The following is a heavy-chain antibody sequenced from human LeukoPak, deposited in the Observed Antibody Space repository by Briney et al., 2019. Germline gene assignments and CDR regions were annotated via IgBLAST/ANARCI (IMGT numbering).Heavy chain of an antibody. D-gene: IGHD2-15*01. Sequence: PSETLSLTCSVSGGSISSSTYPWGWIRQPPGKGLEWIGSFYYTGDTYYGPSLKSRVTISVDTSKNQFSLNLTSLTAADTAVYYCARLLPYCSDGICYFWEYFDSWGQGTLVTVSS. V-gene: IGHV4-39*01. CDR3: ARLLPYCSDGICYFWEYFDS. J-gene: IGHJ4*02. CDR1: GGSISSSTYP. CDR2: FYYTGDT.